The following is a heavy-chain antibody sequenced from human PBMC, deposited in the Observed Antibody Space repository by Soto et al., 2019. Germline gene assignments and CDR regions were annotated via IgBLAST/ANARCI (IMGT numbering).Heavy chain of an antibody. CDR3: ARDQMATIDY. D-gene: IGHD5-12*01. CDR2: INSDGGT. Sequence: EVQLVESGGGLVQPGGSLRLSCAASGFTFSSYWMHWVRQAPGKGLVWVSRINSDGGTSYADSVKGRFTISRDNAKNTLYLQMNSLRAEDTAVYYCARDQMATIDYWGQGTLVTVSS. CDR1: GFTFSSYW. V-gene: IGHV3-74*01. J-gene: IGHJ4*02.